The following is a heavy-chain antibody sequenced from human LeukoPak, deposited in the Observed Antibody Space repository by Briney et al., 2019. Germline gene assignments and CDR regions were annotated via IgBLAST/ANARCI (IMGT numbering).Heavy chain of an antibody. CDR2: INPSGGST. J-gene: IGHJ3*02. D-gene: IGHD3-3*02. CDR3: ARFQKSFNAFDI. Sequence: GASVKVSCKASGYTFTSYYMHWVRQAPGQGLEWMGIINPSGGSTSYAQKFQGRVTITADKSTSTAYMELSSLRSEDTAVYYCARFQKSFNAFDIWGQGTMVTVSS. CDR1: GYTFTSYY. V-gene: IGHV1-46*01.